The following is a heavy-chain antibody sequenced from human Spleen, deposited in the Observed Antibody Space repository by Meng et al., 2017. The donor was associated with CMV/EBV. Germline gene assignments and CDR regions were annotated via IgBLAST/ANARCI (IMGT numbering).Heavy chain of an antibody. CDR2: ITWNSVSF. CDR1: GFTFDDYA. Sequence: GGSLRLSCTSSGFTFDDYAMHWVRQAPGKGLEWVAGITWNSVSFGYADSVTGRFTISRDNSKNTLYLQMNSLRAEDTAVYYCAKDAASGTAHYFDYWGQGTLVTVSS. CDR3: AKDAASGTAHYFDY. V-gene: IGHV3-9*01. D-gene: IGHD6-13*01. J-gene: IGHJ4*02.